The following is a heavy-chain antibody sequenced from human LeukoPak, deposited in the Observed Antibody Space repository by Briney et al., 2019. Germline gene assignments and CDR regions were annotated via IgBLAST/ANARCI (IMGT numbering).Heavy chain of an antibody. CDR2: ISSSSSYI. CDR1: GFTFSSYS. Sequence: GGSLRLSCAASGFTFSSYSMNWDRQAPGKGLEWVSSISSSSSYIYYADSVKGRFTISRDNAKNSLYLQMNSLRAEDTAVYYCARQGPNDAFDIWGQGTMVTVSS. V-gene: IGHV3-21*01. J-gene: IGHJ3*02. CDR3: ARQGPNDAFDI.